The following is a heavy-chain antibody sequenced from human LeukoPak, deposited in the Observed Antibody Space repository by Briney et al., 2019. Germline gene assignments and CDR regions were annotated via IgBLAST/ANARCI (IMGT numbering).Heavy chain of an antibody. J-gene: IGHJ4*02. CDR1: GFTFSSYA. V-gene: IGHV3-30-3*01. Sequence: GRSLRLSCAASGFTFSSYAMHWVRQAPGKGLEWGAVISYDGSNKYYADCVKGRFTISRDNSKSTLYLQMNSLRAEDTAVYYCARGQGIGYYYDSSGIGYFDYWGQGTLVTVSS. CDR3: ARGQGIGYYYDSSGIGYFDY. D-gene: IGHD3-22*01. CDR2: ISYDGSNK.